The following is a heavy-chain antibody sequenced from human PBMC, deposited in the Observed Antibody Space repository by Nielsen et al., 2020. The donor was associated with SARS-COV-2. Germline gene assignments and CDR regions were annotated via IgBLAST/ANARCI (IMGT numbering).Heavy chain of an antibody. V-gene: IGHV3-33*01. J-gene: IGHJ3*02. D-gene: IGHD1-26*01. Sequence: GESLKISCAASGFTFSSYGMDWVRQAPGKGLEWVAVIWYDGSNEYYADSVKGRFTIPRDNSKNTLYLQMNSLRAEDTAVYYCARDAIVLLAFDIWDQGTMVTVSS. CDR1: GFTFSSYG. CDR2: IWYDGSNE. CDR3: ARDAIVLLAFDI.